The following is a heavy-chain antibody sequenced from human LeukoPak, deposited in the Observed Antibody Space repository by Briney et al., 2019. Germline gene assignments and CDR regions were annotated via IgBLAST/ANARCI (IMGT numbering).Heavy chain of an antibody. CDR1: RFTFSDYG. Sequence: GGSLRLSCAASRFTFSDYGMSWVRQAPGQGLEWVSGISGSGDKTYYADSVKGRFTISRDNSKNTLYLQMNSLRAEDTAVYYCARSHQSDYWGQGTLVTVSS. V-gene: IGHV3-23*01. D-gene: IGHD2-2*01. J-gene: IGHJ4*02. CDR3: ARSHQSDY. CDR2: ISGSGDKT.